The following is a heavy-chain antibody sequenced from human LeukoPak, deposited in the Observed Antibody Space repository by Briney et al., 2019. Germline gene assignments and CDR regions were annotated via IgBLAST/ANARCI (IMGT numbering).Heavy chain of an antibody. Sequence: SETLSHTCNVSGGSISSSSYYWGWIRQPPGKGLEWIGSIYFSGRTYYNMSLKSRVTISIDTSKNQFSLKVNSVTAADTAVYYCARDNPYGSGTDYWGQGTLVTVSS. J-gene: IGHJ4*02. CDR1: GGSISSSSYY. CDR2: IYFSGRT. D-gene: IGHD3-10*01. V-gene: IGHV4-39*07. CDR3: ARDNPYGSGTDY.